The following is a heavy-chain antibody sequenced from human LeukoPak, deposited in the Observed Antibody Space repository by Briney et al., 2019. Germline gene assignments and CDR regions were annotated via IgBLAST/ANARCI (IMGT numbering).Heavy chain of an antibody. CDR2: IRSSGSTI. J-gene: IGHJ4*02. CDR3: ARMNYISSGWGAPFDY. Sequence: LSLTCTVSGGSISSYYWSWIRQPPGKGLEWISYIRSSGSTIYYADSMKGRFTISRDNAKNSLYLQMNSLRAEDTAVYYCARMNYISSGWGAPFDYWGQGTLVTVSS. D-gene: IGHD1-7*01. V-gene: IGHV3-11*04. CDR1: GGSISSYY.